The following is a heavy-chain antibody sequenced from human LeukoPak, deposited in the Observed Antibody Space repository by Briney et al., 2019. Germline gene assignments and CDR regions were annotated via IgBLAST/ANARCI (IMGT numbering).Heavy chain of an antibody. Sequence: SGPTLVNPTQTLTLTCTFSGFSLSTSGVGVGWIRQPPGKALEWLAHIYWNDDKRYSPSPKSRLTITKDTSKNQVVLTMTNMDPVDTATYYCAHRIRSGSYFDYWGQGTLVTVSS. CDR2: IYWNDDK. D-gene: IGHD1-26*01. V-gene: IGHV2-5*01. J-gene: IGHJ4*02. CDR1: GFSLSTSGVG. CDR3: AHRIRSGSYFDY.